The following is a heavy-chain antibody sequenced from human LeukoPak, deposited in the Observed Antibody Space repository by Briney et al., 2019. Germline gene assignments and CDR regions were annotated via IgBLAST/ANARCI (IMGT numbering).Heavy chain of an antibody. J-gene: IGHJ4*02. Sequence: GGSLRLSCAASGFTFSTYAMSWVRQAPGKGLEWVSVISGSGGSTYYADSVKGRFTISRDNSKNTLFLQMNSLRAEDTAVYYCAKDTYYDSSGMFDYWGQGTLVTVSS. V-gene: IGHV3-23*01. CDR3: AKDTYYDSSGMFDY. D-gene: IGHD3-22*01. CDR1: GFTFSTYA. CDR2: ISGSGGST.